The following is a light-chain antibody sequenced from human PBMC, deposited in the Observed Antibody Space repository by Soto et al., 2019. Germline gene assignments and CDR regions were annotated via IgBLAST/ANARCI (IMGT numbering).Light chain of an antibody. Sequence: QSVLTQPASVSGSPGQSITISCTGTSSDLGYYNSVSWYQHHPGKAPKLILYEVSYRPSGVSNRFSGSKTGNTASLTISDLQAEDEADYYCSSFTTTNILFGGGTKLTVL. CDR2: EVS. J-gene: IGLJ2*01. V-gene: IGLV2-14*01. CDR3: SSFTTTNIL. CDR1: SSDLGYYNS.